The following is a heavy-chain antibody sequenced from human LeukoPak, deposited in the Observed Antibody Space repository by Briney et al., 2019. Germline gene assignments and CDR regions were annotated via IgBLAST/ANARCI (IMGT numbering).Heavy chain of an antibody. CDR3: AKGSSWSEG. V-gene: IGHV3-23*01. J-gene: IGHJ4*02. CDR2: ITGSGGNT. D-gene: IGHD6-13*01. Sequence: GGSLRLSCAASGFTFSNYGMNWVRQAPGKGLEWVSGITGSGGNTYYADSVKGRFTISRDNSKNTMYLQMNSLRAEDTAVYYCAKGSSWSEGWGQGTLVTVSS. CDR1: GFTFSNYG.